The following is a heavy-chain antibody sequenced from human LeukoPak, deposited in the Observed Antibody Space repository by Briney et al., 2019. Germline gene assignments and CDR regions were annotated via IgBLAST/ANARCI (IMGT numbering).Heavy chain of an antibody. CDR3: ARVNIVVVIAARNWFDP. D-gene: IGHD2-15*01. Sequence: ASLNVSCKASGYTFTRYGISWVRQAPGQGLEWMGWISAYNGDTNYAQNLQGRVTMTTDTSTSTAYMELRSLRSDDTAVYYCARVNIVVVIAARNWFDPWGQGTLVTVSS. J-gene: IGHJ5*02. V-gene: IGHV1-18*01. CDR1: GYTFTRYG. CDR2: ISAYNGDT.